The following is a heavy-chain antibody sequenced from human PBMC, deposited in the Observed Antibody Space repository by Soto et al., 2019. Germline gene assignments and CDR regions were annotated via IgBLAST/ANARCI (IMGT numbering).Heavy chain of an antibody. J-gene: IGHJ5*02. V-gene: IGHV4-39*01. CDR2: ISHDGHA. CDR3: PSQVHARYSCGNWSHP. D-gene: IGHD2-15*01. Sequence: SETLSLTCSVLDDSISDSRYYWGWIRQSPEKGLEWIGSISHDGHAYYNPPLKSRVTLFADTSRNQFSLKMKSVTVADTALYLYPSQVHARYSCGNWSHPCGQG. CDR1: DDSISDSRYY.